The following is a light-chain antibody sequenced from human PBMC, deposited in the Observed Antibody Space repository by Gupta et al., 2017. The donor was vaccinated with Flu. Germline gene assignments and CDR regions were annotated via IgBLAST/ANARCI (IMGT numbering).Light chain of an antibody. CDR1: QSISSW. J-gene: IGKJ1*01. V-gene: IGKV1-5*03. CDR3: QQDNSYSWT. Sequence: DIQMTQSPSTLSASVGDRVTITCRASQSISSWLAWYQQKPGKAPKLLIYKASSLESGVPSRFSGSGSGTEFTLTISSLQPDDFATHYCQQDNSYSWTFGQGTKVEIK. CDR2: KAS.